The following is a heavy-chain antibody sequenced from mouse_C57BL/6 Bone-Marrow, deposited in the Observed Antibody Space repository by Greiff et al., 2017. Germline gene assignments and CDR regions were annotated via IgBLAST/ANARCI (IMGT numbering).Heavy chain of an antibody. Sequence: VQLQQPGAELVMPGASVKLSCKASGYTFTSYWMHWVKQRPGQGLVWIGEIDPSDSYTNYNQKFKGQSTLTVDNSSSTAYMQLSSLTSEDSAVYYCARSLYYYGSSWYFDVWGTGTTVTVSS. CDR3: ARSLYYYGSSWYFDV. CDR2: IDPSDSYT. CDR1: GYTFTSYW. J-gene: IGHJ1*03. D-gene: IGHD1-1*01. V-gene: IGHV1-69*01.